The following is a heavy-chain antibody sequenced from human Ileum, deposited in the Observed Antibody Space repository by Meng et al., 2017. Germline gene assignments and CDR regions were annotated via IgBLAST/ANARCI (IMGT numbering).Heavy chain of an antibody. V-gene: IGHV4-34*01. D-gene: IGHD1-26*01. Sequence: LNQGGAGLLKPSETLSRPCAVVGGSFNDYYGSWVRKSPGKGLEWIGQIHHSGRTNYKSSLERRVTISVDTSKSQFSLKLTSVTAADTAMYYCVRGPARETHDFDYWGQGALVTVSS. CDR2: IHHSGRT. CDR1: GGSFNDYY. J-gene: IGHJ4*02. CDR3: VRGPARETHDFDY.